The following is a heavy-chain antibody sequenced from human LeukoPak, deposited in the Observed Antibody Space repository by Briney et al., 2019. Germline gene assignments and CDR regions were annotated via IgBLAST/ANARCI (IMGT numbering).Heavy chain of an antibody. CDR2: IQFDGSNR. CDR3: AKDLVYWGLFS. J-gene: IGHJ5*02. CDR1: GFIFTKYG. V-gene: IGHV3-30*02. D-gene: IGHD1-26*01. Sequence: GESLRLSCTTSGFIFTKYGMHWLRQAPGKGLEWVALIQFDGSNRYYADSVKGRFTISRDISKNTLYLQMNRLRVEDTAVYYCAKDLVYWGLFSWGKGTLVTVSS.